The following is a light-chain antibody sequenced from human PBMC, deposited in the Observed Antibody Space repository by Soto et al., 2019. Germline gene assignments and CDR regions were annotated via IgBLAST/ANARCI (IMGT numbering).Light chain of an antibody. CDR2: EVN. Sequence: QSALTQSASVSGSPGQSITISCTGTSSDIGGYKFVSWYQQHPGKAPKLIIYEVNNRPSGISNRFSGSKSGNTASLTISGLQAEDEADYYCCSKTSSITYVFGSGTKLTVL. V-gene: IGLV2-14*01. J-gene: IGLJ1*01. CDR3: CSKTSSITYV. CDR1: SSDIGGYKF.